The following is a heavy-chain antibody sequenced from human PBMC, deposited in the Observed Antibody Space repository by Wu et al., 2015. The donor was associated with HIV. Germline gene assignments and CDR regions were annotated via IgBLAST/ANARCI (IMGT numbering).Heavy chain of an antibody. Sequence: QVQLQGSGPGLVKPSETLSLTCTVSGGSISGHYWSWIRQSPGKGLEWIGYIYYGGSTNYNPSLKSRVSISVDTSKNQFSLKLSSIIAADTAVYYCARDRFYHTTGYYDYWGQGILVTVSS. CDR3: ARDRFYHTTGYYDY. D-gene: IGHD3-22*01. J-gene: IGHJ4*02. V-gene: IGHV4-59*11. CDR1: GGSISGHY. CDR2: IYYGGST.